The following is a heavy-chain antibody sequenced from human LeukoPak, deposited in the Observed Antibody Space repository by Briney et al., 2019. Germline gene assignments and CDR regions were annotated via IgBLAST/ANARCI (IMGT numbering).Heavy chain of an antibody. J-gene: IGHJ4*02. Sequence: GGSLRLSCAASGFTFSSYSMNWVRQAPGKGLEWVSSISSSSSYIYYADSVKGRFTISRDNAKNSLYLQMNSLRAEDTAVYHCARRIAAAGTLGYWGQGTLVTVSS. CDR2: ISSSSSYI. CDR1: GFTFSSYS. CDR3: ARRIAAAGTLGY. V-gene: IGHV3-21*01. D-gene: IGHD6-13*01.